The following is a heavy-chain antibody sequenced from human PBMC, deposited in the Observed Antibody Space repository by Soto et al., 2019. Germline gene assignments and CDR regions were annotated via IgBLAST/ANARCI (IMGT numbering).Heavy chain of an antibody. CDR3: ARIDVDTNVDTVIAFDI. CDR1: GGSISSGGYS. J-gene: IGHJ3*02. D-gene: IGHD5-18*01. V-gene: IGHV4-30-2*01. CDR2: IFHSGKT. Sequence: QLQLQESGSGLVKPSQTLSLTCAVSGGSISSGGYSWSWIRQPPGKGLEWIGYIFHSGKTYYSPSLTSRGTKPEHSPQNQSSLHLSPVTAADTAVYYCARIDVDTNVDTVIAFDIWGQGTMVTVS.